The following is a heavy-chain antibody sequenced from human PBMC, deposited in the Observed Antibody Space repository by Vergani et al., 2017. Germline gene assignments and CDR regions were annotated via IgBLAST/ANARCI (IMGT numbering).Heavy chain of an antibody. CDR3: VTYDSIGSDAFDI. D-gene: IGHD3-22*01. J-gene: IGHJ3*02. Sequence: QLQLQESGSGLVKPSQTLSLTCAVSGGSISSGGYSWSWIRQPPGKGLEWIGYIYHSGSTYYNPSLKSRVTISVDRSKNQFSLKLSSVTAADTAVYYCVTYDSIGSDAFDIWGQGTMVTVSS. V-gene: IGHV4-30-2*01. CDR1: GGSISSGGYS. CDR2: IYHSGST.